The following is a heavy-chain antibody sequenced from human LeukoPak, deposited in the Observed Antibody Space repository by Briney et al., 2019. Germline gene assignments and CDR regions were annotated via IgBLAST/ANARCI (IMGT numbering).Heavy chain of an antibody. CDR2: ISSSDSTI. V-gene: IGHV3-48*03. CDR3: ARVRRDGYNSAAFDF. Sequence: GGSLRLSCAASGFTFSSYEMHWVRQAPGKGLEWVSYISSSDSTIYYADSVKGRFTISRDNSKNTMYLQMNSLRPGDTAVYYCARVRRDGYNSAAFDFWGQGTMVTVSS. D-gene: IGHD5-24*01. J-gene: IGHJ3*01. CDR1: GFTFSSYE.